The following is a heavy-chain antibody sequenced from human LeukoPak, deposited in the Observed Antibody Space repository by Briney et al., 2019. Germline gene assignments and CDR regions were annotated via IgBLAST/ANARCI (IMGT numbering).Heavy chain of an antibody. CDR3: ARDPYHRLGPPLDL. D-gene: IGHD1-14*01. Sequence: GASVKVSCRASGYTFTNSDITWVRQAPGQGLEWMGRISTSNGDTNYAAKLQGRVTMTTDPSTSTVYMELGSLTFDDTAVYFCARDPYHRLGPPLDLWGQGTLATVSS. V-gene: IGHV1-18*01. CDR2: ISTSNGDT. CDR1: GYTFTNSD. J-gene: IGHJ5*02.